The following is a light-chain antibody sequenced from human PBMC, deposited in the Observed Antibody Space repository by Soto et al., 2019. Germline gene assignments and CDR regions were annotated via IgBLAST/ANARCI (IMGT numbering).Light chain of an antibody. Sequence: EIVFTQSPCSLSLSPGERATLSCRASQSFSSNYLAWYQQKPGQAPRLLIYGASSRASGIPDRFSGSGSGTDLTLTISRLEPEDFAVYYCQQYGSSPRTFGQGTKVDI. CDR3: QQYGSSPRT. CDR1: QSFSSNY. CDR2: GAS. J-gene: IGKJ1*01. V-gene: IGKV3-20*01.